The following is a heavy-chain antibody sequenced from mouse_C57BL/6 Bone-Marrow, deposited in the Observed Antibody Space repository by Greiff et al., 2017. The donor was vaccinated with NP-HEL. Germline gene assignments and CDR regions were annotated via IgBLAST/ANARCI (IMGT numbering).Heavy chain of an antibody. V-gene: IGHV5-9-1*02. CDR1: GFTFSSYA. CDR3: TRAEGYYGSSSWFAY. J-gene: IGHJ3*01. CDR2: ISSGGDYI. Sequence: EVQGVESGEGLVKPGGSLKLSCAASGFTFSSYAMSWVRQTPEKRLEWVAYISSGGDYIYYADTVKGRFTIYRDNARNTLYLQMSSLKSEDTAMYYCTRAEGYYGSSSWFAYWGQGTLVTVSA. D-gene: IGHD1-1*01.